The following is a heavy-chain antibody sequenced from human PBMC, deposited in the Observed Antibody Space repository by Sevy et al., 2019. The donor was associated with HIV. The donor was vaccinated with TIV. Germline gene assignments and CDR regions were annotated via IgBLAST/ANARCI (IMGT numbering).Heavy chain of an antibody. Sequence: GGSLRLSCAASGFTFSSYDMNWVRQALGKGLEWVSFITTSGGTIYYADSVKGRFTVSRDSAENSLYLQMNSLRVEDTAVYYCARDKMGGSFVIWGQGTMVTVSS. CDR3: ARDKMGGSFVI. CDR2: ITTSGGTI. D-gene: IGHD3-16*01. V-gene: IGHV3-48*01. CDR1: GFTFSSYD. J-gene: IGHJ3*02.